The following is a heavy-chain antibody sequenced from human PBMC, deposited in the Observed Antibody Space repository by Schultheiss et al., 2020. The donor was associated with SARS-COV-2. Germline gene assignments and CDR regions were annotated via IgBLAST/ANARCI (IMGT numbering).Heavy chain of an antibody. Sequence: GGSLRLSCAASGFTFSSYAMHWVRQAPGKGLEWVAVIWYDGSNKYYADSVKGRFTISRDNSKNTLYLQMNSLRAEDTAVYYCARDRRVFTTTGYYYYGMDVWGQGTTVTVSS. CDR1: GFTFSSYA. CDR2: IWYDGSNK. V-gene: IGHV3-33*08. CDR3: ARDRRVFTTTGYYYYGMDV. D-gene: IGHD1-1*01. J-gene: IGHJ6*02.